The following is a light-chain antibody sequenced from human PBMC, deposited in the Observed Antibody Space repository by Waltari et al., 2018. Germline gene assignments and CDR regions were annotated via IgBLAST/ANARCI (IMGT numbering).Light chain of an antibody. V-gene: IGLV3-1*01. Sequence: SYELTQPPSVSVSPGQTASITCSGDILGNQYASWYQQKPGQSPLLVIYQGTKRPSGIPGRFSGSKSANAATLTITGTQAMDEADYYCQALGTGAWVFGGGTKLTVL. J-gene: IGLJ3*02. CDR3: QALGTGAWV. CDR2: QGT. CDR1: ILGNQY.